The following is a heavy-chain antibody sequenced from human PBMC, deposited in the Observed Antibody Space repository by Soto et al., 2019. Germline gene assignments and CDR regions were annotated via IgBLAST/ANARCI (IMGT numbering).Heavy chain of an antibody. D-gene: IGHD4-17*01. CDR3: ARDDYGDYGGGYYYGMDV. J-gene: IGHJ6*02. CDR1: GGTFSSYA. Sequence: SVKVSCKASGGTFSSYAISWVRQAPGQGLEWMGGIIPIFGIANYAQKFQGRVTITADESTSTAYMELSSLRSEDTAVYYCARDDYGDYGGGYYYGMDVWGQGTTVTV. V-gene: IGHV1-69*13. CDR2: IIPIFGIA.